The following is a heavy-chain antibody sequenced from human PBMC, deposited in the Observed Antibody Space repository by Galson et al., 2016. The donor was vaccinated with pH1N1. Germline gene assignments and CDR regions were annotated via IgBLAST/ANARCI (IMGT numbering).Heavy chain of an antibody. CDR2: IYLGGSHI. J-gene: IGHJ3*02. CDR3: ARQNDYGNYRGDAFEI. Sequence: QSGAEVKKPGESLKISCKGSGYSFSSSWIGWVRQVPGKGLEWMGIIYLGGSHIRYSPSFQGQVTISADKFINIVYLQGSSLKDSDTAIYYCARQNDYGNYRGDAFEIWGQGTMVIVSS. CDR1: GYSFSSSW. V-gene: IGHV5-51*01. D-gene: IGHD4-11*01.